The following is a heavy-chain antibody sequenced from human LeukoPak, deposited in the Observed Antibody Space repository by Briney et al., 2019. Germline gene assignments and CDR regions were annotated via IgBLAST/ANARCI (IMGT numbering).Heavy chain of an antibody. D-gene: IGHD2-2*02. CDR3: ARGPLEYCSSTSCYTRYFDY. V-gene: IGHV1-18*01. CDR2: ISAYNGNT. J-gene: IGHJ4*02. CDR1: GYTFTSYG. Sequence: ASVKVSCKASGYTFTSYGISRVRQAPGQGLEWMGWISAYNGNTNYAQKLQGRVTMTTDTSTSTAYMELRSLRSDDTAVYYCARGPLEYCSSTSCYTRYFDYWGQGTLVTVSS.